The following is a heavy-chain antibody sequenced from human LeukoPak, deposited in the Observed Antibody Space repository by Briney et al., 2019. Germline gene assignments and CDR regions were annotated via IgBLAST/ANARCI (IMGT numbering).Heavy chain of an antibody. CDR1: GGSTSSGGYS. CDR2: IYYSGST. CDR3: ARLRRDILTGYYSRSLPLFDY. V-gene: IGHV4-30-4*07. J-gene: IGHJ4*02. Sequence: PSETLSLTCAVSGGSTSSGGYSWSWIRQPPGKGLEWIGFIYYSGSTYYNPSLKSRVTISVDTSKNQFSLKLSSVTAADTAVYYCARLRRDILTGYYSRSLPLFDYWGQGTLVTVSS. D-gene: IGHD3-9*01.